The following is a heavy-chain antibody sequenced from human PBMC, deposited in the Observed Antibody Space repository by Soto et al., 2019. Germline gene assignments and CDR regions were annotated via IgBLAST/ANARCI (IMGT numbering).Heavy chain of an antibody. CDR2: IRSKANSYAT. CDR3: TSRSIVGATRGFDY. V-gene: IGHV3-73*02. D-gene: IGHD1-26*01. Sequence: EVQLVESGGGLVQPGGSLKLSCAASGFTFSGSAMHWVRQASGKGLEWVGRIRSKANSYATAYAASVKGRFTISRDDSKNTAYLQMNSLKTEYTAVYYRTSRSIVGATRGFDYWGQGTLVTVSS. J-gene: IGHJ4*02. CDR1: GFTFSGSA.